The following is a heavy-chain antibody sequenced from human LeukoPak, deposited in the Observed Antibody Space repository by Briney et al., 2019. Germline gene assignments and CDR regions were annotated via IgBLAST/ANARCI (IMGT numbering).Heavy chain of an antibody. J-gene: IGHJ4*02. CDR1: GFTFSSYG. Sequence: PGRSLRLSCAASGFTFSSYGMHWVRQAPGKGLEWVAVISYDRSNKYYADSVKGRFTISRDNSKNTLYLQMNSLRAEDTAVYYCAKAKGKRYCSSTSCYAPFDYWGQGTLVTVSS. CDR2: ISYDRSNK. D-gene: IGHD2-2*01. CDR3: AKAKGKRYCSSTSCYAPFDY. V-gene: IGHV3-30*18.